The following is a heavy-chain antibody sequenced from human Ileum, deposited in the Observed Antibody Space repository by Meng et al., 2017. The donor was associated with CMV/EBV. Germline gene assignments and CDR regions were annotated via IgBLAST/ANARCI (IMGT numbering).Heavy chain of an antibody. CDR1: GDSVSSDHW. D-gene: IGHD6-13*01. J-gene: IGHJ4*02. Sequence: SLPCAVSGDSVSSDHWWSWVRQPPGKVQEWIGEIHHRGNTNYNPSLKSRVTMSVDKSKNQVSLELTSVTAADTAVYFCTSASGYKIDYWGQGTLVTVSS. CDR2: IHHRGNT. CDR3: TSASGYKIDY. V-gene: IGHV4-4*01.